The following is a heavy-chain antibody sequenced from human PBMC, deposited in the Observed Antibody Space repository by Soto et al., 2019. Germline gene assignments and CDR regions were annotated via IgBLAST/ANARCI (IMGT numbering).Heavy chain of an antibody. D-gene: IGHD1-26*01. Sequence: QVQLVESGGGLVKPGGSLRLSCAASGFTFSDYYMSWIRQAPGKGLEWVSYISSSGSTIYYADSVKGRFTISRDNARKSLYPQMNLLRAEDTAVYYCTRVFYSGTYPSWSDYWGQGTLVTVSS. CDR2: ISSSGSTI. CDR1: GFTFSDYY. V-gene: IGHV3-11*01. CDR3: TRVFYSGTYPSWSDY. J-gene: IGHJ4*02.